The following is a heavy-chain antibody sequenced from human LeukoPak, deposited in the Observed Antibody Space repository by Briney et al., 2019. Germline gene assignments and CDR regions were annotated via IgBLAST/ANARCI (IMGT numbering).Heavy chain of an antibody. CDR2: IYYSGST. CDR1: GGPISRSSSY. V-gene: IGHV4-39*01. J-gene: IGHJ2*01. CDR3: ARMITWYFDL. Sequence: SETLSLTCAVSGGPISRSSSYWGWIRQPPGGGLQWIGSIYYSGSTYYSPSLKSRVTISVDTSKNQFSLRLSSVTASDTAVYYCARMITWYFDLWGRGTLVTVSS. D-gene: IGHD3-16*01.